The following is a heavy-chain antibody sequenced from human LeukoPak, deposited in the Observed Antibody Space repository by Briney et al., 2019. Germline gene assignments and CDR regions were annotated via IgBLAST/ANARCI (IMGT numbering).Heavy chain of an antibody. CDR2: IHTSGST. Sequence: KTSETLSLTCTVSGGSISSYYWSWIRQPPGKGLEWIGYIHTSGSTNYNPSLKSRVTISVDTSKNQFSLKLSSVTAADTAVYYCARGWRQRLRCLLDYWGQGTLVTVSS. CDR3: ARGWRQRLRCLLDY. V-gene: IGHV4-4*09. D-gene: IGHD4-17*01. J-gene: IGHJ4*02. CDR1: GGSISSYY.